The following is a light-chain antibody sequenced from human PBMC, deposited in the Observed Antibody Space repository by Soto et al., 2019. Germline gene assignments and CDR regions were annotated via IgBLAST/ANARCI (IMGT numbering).Light chain of an antibody. Sequence: QSVLTQPPSASGTPGQRVTSSCSGSSSNIGSNYVYWYQQLPGTAPKLLIYRNNQRPSGVPDRFSGSKSGTSASLAISGLRSEDEADYYCAAWDDSLSGLAVFGGGTPLTVL. CDR1: SSNIGSNY. V-gene: IGLV1-47*01. CDR3: AAWDDSLSGLAV. CDR2: RNN. J-gene: IGLJ7*01.